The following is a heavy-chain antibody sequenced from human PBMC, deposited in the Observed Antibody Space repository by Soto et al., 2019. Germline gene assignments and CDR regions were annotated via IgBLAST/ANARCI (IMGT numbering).Heavy chain of an antibody. Sequence: ETKSVTCSVSGGSISSGDSFWSWIRQPPGKGLEWIGYIYFSGSTYYNPSLKSRVTISIDTSKNQFSVKVNSVTAADTAIYYCQRESGDSTRTSCHHGLVVGGQGSTVT. CDR3: QRESGDSTRTSCHHGLVV. CDR1: GGSISSGDSF. V-gene: IGHV4-30-4*01. CDR2: IYFSGST. J-gene: IGHJ6*02. D-gene: IGHD2-15*01.